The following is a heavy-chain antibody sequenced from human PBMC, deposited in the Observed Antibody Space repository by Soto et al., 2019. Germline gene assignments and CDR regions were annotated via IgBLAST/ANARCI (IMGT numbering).Heavy chain of an antibody. D-gene: IGHD1-26*01. Sequence: QVQLVQSGAEVKKPGSSVKVSCRASGGTFSSYSINWVRQAPGQGLEWMGEIIPIFGTANYAQKFQGRVTITADESTSTAYMELSSLRSEDTAVYYCARDVGRHSGGIDYWGQGTLVTVSS. CDR1: GGTFSSYS. J-gene: IGHJ4*02. V-gene: IGHV1-69*01. CDR2: IIPIFGTA. CDR3: ARDVGRHSGGIDY.